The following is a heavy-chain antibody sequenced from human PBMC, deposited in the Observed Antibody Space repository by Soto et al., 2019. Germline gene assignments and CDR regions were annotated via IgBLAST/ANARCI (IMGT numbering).Heavy chain of an antibody. CDR2: ISAYNGNT. J-gene: IGHJ5*02. Sequence: QVQLVQSGAEVKKPGASVKVSCKASGYTFTSYGISWVRQAPGQGLEWMGWISAYNGNTNYAQKLQGRFTMTTDTSTSTAYMELRSLRSDDTAVYYCARDLRDTLYSSSRGDYWFDPWGQGTLVTVSS. V-gene: IGHV1-18*01. CDR3: ARDLRDTLYSSSRGDYWFDP. D-gene: IGHD6-6*01. CDR1: GYTFTSYG.